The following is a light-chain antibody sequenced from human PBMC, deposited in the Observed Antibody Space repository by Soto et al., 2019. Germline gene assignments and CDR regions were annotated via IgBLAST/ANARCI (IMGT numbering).Light chain of an antibody. J-gene: IGKJ5*01. CDR2: DAS. V-gene: IGKV1-12*01. CDR1: LTISRW. CDR3: QQRNNWPTIT. Sequence: DIQMTQSPSSVSASVGDRVIITRRASLTISRWVAWYHQIPGKAPKLXXYDASILQNGVPSRFSGSGSGTDLTLTISSLEPEDFALYYCQQRNNWPTITFGQGTRLEIK.